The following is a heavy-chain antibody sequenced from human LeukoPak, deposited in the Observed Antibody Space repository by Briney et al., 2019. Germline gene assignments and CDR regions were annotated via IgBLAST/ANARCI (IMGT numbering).Heavy chain of an antibody. J-gene: IGHJ5*02. V-gene: IGHV3-48*01. D-gene: IGHD2-15*01. CDR3: ARESGGSWDTWFDP. CDR2: ISRSSNTI. Sequence: GGSLRLSCATSGFTFSSYSMNWVRQTPGKGLEWVSHISRSSNTIYYADSVKGRFTISRDNSKNTLYLQMNSLRAEDTAVYYCARESGGSWDTWFDPWGQGTLVTVSS. CDR1: GFTFSSYS.